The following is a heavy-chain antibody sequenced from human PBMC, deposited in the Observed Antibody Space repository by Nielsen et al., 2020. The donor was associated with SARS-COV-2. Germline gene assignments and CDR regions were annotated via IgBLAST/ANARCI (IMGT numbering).Heavy chain of an antibody. J-gene: IGHJ4*02. CDR2: INPNSGGT. V-gene: IGHV1-2*06. D-gene: IGHD1-26*01. CDR1: GYTFTGYY. CDR3: ARSRGPYSGSSIPAY. Sequence: ASVKVSCKASGYTFTGYYMHWVRQAPGQGLEWMGRINPNSGGTNYAQKFQGRVTMTRDTSISTAYMELSSLRSEDTAVYYCARSRGPYSGSSIPAYWGQGTLVTVSS.